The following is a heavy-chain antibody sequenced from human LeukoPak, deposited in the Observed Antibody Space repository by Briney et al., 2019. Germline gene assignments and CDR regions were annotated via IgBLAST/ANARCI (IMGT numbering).Heavy chain of an antibody. D-gene: IGHD3-22*01. Sequence: SVKVSCKASGFTFTSSAMQWVRQARGQRLEWIGWIAVGSGNTNYAQKFQERVTITRDMSTSTAYMELSSLRSEDTAVYYCATYSPYDSSGYSLPSDAFDIWGQGTMVTVSS. V-gene: IGHV1-58*02. CDR1: GFTFTSSA. J-gene: IGHJ3*02. CDR3: ATYSPYDSSGYSLPSDAFDI. CDR2: IAVGSGNT.